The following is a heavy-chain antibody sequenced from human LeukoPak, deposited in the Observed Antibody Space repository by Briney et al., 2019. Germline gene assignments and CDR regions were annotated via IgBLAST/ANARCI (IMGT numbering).Heavy chain of an antibody. V-gene: IGHV4-4*07. J-gene: IGHJ4*02. CDR3: ARDRGVREVLEFDY. CDR2: IYSSGIT. Sequence: SSETLSLPCTVSVGLIRRFYGSWLRQPAGKGLEGIGRIYSSGITNYNPSLKSRATMSVDTSKKQFSLNLNSVTAADTAVYYCARDRGVREVLEFDYWGQGTLVTVSS. CDR1: VGLIRRFY. D-gene: IGHD3-10*01.